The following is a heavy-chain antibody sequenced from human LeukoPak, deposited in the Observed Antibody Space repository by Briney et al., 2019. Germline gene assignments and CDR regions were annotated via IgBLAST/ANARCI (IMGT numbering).Heavy chain of an antibody. CDR2: IKSKTDGETT. CDR1: GFTFSTYW. CDR3: TRVRPYDSGCFDC. J-gene: IGHJ4*02. Sequence: TPGGSLRLSCAASGFTFSTYWMHWVRQAPGKGLEWVGRIKSKTDGETTDYAAPVKGRFTLSRDDSKNTVYLQMNSLKIEDTAVYYCTRVRPYDSGCFDCWGQGTLVIVSS. V-gene: IGHV3-15*01. D-gene: IGHD6-19*01.